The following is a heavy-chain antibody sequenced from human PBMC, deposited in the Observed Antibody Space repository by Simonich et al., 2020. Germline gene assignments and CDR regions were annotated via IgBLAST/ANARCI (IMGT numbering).Heavy chain of an antibody. CDR1: GFTFSSYS. D-gene: IGHD3-10*01. V-gene: IGHV3-21*01. CDR3: ARDTSYYGSGSYYFDY. Sequence: GGGLVKPGGSLRLSCAASGFTFSSYSMNWVLQAPGKGLEWVSSISSSSSYIYYADSVKGRFTISRDNAKNSLSLQMNSLRAEDTAVYYCARDTSYYGSGSYYFDYWGQGTLVTVSS. J-gene: IGHJ4*02. CDR2: ISSSSSYI.